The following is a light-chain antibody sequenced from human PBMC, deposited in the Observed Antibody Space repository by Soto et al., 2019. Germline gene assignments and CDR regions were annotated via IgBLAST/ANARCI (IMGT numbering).Light chain of an antibody. CDR3: QQYENWPLT. J-gene: IGKJ4*02. Sequence: EIVMTQSPATLSVSPGERVTLSCRASQNVHNNFAWYQQKPGQVPTVLISAVSVRATGIPARFSGSGSGTEFTLTISSLQSEDFGVYYCQQYENWPLTFGGGTKVDIK. CDR1: QNVHNN. V-gene: IGKV3-15*01. CDR2: AVS.